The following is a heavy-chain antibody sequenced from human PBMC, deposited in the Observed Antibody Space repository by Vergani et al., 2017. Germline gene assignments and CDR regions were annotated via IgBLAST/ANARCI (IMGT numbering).Heavy chain of an antibody. CDR1: GFTFSDFS. CDR2: IGSSGPYI. V-gene: IGHV3-21*06. J-gene: IGHJ6*02. D-gene: IGHD2-8*01. Sequence: EVQLVESGGGLVKPGGSLRLSCAASGFTFSDFSMSWVRQAPGKGLEWVAFIGSSGPYINYADSVKGRFIISRDNTNNSLFLQLRSLRAEGAAVYYCARDGTSGGCPDNYGMDVWGQGATVTVSS. CDR3: ARDGTSGGCPDNYGMDV.